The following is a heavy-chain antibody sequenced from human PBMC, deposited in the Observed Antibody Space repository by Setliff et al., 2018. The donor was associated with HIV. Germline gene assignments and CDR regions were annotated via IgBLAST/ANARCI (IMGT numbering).Heavy chain of an antibody. CDR3: ARHIFGRSKIAAAAIQIFDY. V-gene: IGHV4-39*01. D-gene: IGHD6-13*01. CDR1: GGSISSSTYY. CDR2: IYYSGST. Sequence: SETLSLTCSVSGGSISSSTYYWGWIRQPPGKGLEWIGSIYYSGSTYYNPSLKSRVTISVDTSKNQFSLKLSSVAAADTAVYYCARHIFGRSKIAAAAIQIFDYWGQGTLVTVSS. J-gene: IGHJ4*02.